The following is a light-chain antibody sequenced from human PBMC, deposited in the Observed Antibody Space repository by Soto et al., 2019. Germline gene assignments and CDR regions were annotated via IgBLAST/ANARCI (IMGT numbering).Light chain of an antibody. V-gene: IGKV1-5*03. J-gene: IGKJ1*01. CDR1: QSISDW. CDR2: RAS. CDR3: QQYHIYSWT. Sequence: DIQMTQSPSTLSASVGDRVTISCRASQSISDWLAWYQQKPGKAPRLLIYRASSLQTGVPSRFRGSGSGTAFTLTISDLQPDDFATYYCQQYHIYSWTFGQGTTVAI.